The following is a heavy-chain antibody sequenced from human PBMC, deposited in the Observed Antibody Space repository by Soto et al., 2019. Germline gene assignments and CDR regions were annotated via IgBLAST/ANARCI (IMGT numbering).Heavy chain of an antibody. CDR3: ARTGSSSWYWFDP. CDR1: GYTFTSYG. CDR2: INAGNGNT. Sequence: ASVKVSCKASGYTFTSYGISWVRQAPGQRLEWMGWINAGNGNTKYSQKFQGRVTITRDTSASTAYMELSSLRSEDTAVYYCARTGSSSWYWFDPWGQGTLVTVSS. D-gene: IGHD6-13*01. J-gene: IGHJ5*02. V-gene: IGHV1-3*01.